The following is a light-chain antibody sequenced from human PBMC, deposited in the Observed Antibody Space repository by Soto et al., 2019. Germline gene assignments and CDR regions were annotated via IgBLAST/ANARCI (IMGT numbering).Light chain of an antibody. CDR3: QSYDSSPSGYV. CDR2: ANI. CDR1: GSNIGAGYD. Sequence: QSLLTQPPSVSGAPGQRVTISCTGSGSNIGAGYDVHWYQQLPGTAPKLLIFANINRPSGVPDRFSGSKSGTSASLAITGLRAEDEADYYCQSYDSSPSGYVFGNGTKVTVL. V-gene: IGLV1-40*01. J-gene: IGLJ1*01.